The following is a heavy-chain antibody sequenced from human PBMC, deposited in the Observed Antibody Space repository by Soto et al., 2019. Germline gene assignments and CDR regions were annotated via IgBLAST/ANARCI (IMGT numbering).Heavy chain of an antibody. D-gene: IGHD3-22*01. CDR2: IDPSDSQT. V-gene: IGHV5-10-1*01. CDR3: ARQIYDSDTGPNFQYYFDS. J-gene: IGHJ4*02. Sequence: GESLKISFKGSGYSFAGYWITWVRQKPGKGLEWMGRIDPSDSQTYYSPSFRGHVTISVTKSITTVFLQWSSLRASDTAMYYCARQIYDSDTGPNFQYYFDSWGQGTPVTVSS. CDR1: GYSFAGYW.